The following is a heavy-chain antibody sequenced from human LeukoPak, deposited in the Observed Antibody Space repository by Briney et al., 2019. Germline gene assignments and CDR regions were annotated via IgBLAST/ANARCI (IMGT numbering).Heavy chain of an antibody. V-gene: IGHV3-30*01. J-gene: IGHJ4*02. D-gene: IGHD3-9*01. CDR1: GFTFSSYA. Sequence: PGGSLRLSCAASGFTFSSYAMHWVRQAPGKGLEWVAVISYDGSNKYYADSVKGRFTISRDNSKNTLYLQVNSLRAEDTAVYYCARGTTSYYDILTGYYKGYYFDYWGQGTLVTVSS. CDR2: ISYDGSNK. CDR3: ARGTTSYYDILTGYYKGYYFDY.